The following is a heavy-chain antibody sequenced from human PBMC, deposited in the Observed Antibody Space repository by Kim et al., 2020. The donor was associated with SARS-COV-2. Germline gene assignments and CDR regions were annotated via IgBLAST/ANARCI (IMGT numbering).Heavy chain of an antibody. CDR2: IYPGDSDT. CDR1: GYSFTSYW. CDR3: ARQKGSGSYYNYFDY. V-gene: IGHV5-51*01. Sequence: GESLKISCKGSGYSFTSYWIGWVRQMPGKGLEWMGIIYPGDSDTRYSPSFQGQVTISADKSISTADLQWSSLKASDTAMYYCARQKGSGSYYNYFDYWGQGTLVTVSP. J-gene: IGHJ4*02. D-gene: IGHD3-10*01.